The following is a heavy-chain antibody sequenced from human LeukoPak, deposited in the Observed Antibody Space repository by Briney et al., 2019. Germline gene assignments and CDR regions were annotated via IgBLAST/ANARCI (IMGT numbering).Heavy chain of an antibody. CDR2: IIPIFGTA. V-gene: IGHV1-69*06. CDR3: ARDLTGYSSGWYYFDY. D-gene: IGHD6-19*01. Sequence: ASVKVSCKASGGTFSSHAISWVRQAPGQGLEWMGGIIPIFGTANYAQKFQGRVTITADKSTSTAYMELSSLRSEDTAVYYCARDLTGYSSGWYYFDYWGQGTLVTVSS. CDR1: GGTFSSHA. J-gene: IGHJ4*02.